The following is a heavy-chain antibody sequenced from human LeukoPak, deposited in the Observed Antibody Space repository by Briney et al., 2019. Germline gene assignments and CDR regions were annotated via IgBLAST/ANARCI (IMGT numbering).Heavy chain of an antibody. J-gene: IGHJ6*03. V-gene: IGHV5-51*01. D-gene: IGHD1-26*01. CDR1: GYSFTSYW. Sequence: GESLKISCKGSGYSFTSYWIGWVRQMPGKGLEWMGIIYPGDSDTRYSPSFQGQVTISADKSISTAYLQWSSLKASDTAMYYCARGGSGSYGLGYYYYMDVWGKGTTVTVSS. CDR3: ARGGSGSYGLGYYYYMDV. CDR2: IYPGDSDT.